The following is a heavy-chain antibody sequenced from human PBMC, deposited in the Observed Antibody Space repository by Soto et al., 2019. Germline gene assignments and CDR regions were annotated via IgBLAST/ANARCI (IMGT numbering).Heavy chain of an antibody. V-gene: IGHV4-59*08. CDR3: GRHLQFLPGYTYTAV. Sequence: SETLSLTCTVSGGSISDYYWSWIRQPPGKGLEWMGFIYYSGSTNYDPSLKSRVTISVDTSKNQFSLKLSSVTAADTAVYYCGRHLQFLPGYTYTAVWGNGTTVT. CDR2: IYYSGST. D-gene: IGHD3-3*01. CDR1: GGSISDYY. J-gene: IGHJ6*03.